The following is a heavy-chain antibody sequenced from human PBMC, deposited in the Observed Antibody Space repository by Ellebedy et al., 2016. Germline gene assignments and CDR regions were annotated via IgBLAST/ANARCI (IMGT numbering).Heavy chain of an antibody. D-gene: IGHD3-10*01. CDR3: VRTWTSIRGVLDM. J-gene: IGHJ6*02. V-gene: IGHV1-18*01. Sequence: ASVKVSXKTSGYYFADYEISWVRQAPGRGLEWMGSHTNSAQRFQDRVRMTTDTSRTTAYMEIWSLTSDDTAVYYCVRTWTSIRGVLDMWGQGTTVSVSS. CDR2: HT. CDR1: GYYFADYE.